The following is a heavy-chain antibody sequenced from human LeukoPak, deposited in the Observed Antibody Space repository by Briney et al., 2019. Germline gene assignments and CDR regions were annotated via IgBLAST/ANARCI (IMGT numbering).Heavy chain of an antibody. CDR1: GYTFTSYD. CDR2: ISAYNGNT. D-gene: IGHD3-16*02. J-gene: IGHJ3*02. Sequence: ASVKVSCKASGYTFTSYDISWVRQAPGQGLEWMGWISAYNGNTNYAQKFQGRVTMTTDTSTSTAYMELRSLRSDDTAVYYCARDSDYVWGSYRLGAFDIWGQGTMVTVSS. CDR3: ARDSDYVWGSYRLGAFDI. V-gene: IGHV1-18*01.